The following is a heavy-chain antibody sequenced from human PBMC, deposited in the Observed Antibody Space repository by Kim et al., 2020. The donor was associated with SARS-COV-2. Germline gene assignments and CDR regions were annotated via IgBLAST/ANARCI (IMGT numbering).Heavy chain of an antibody. Sequence: NPSVKSRVTILVDTSKNQFSLKLRSVTAADTAMYYCARDKLSDFRSAIQYWGQGTLVIVSP. V-gene: IGHV4-34*01. CDR3: ARDKLSDFRSAIQY. J-gene: IGHJ1*01. D-gene: IGHD3-3*01.